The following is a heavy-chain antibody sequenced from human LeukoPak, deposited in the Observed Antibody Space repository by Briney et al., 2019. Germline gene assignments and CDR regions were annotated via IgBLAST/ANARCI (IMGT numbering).Heavy chain of an antibody. D-gene: IGHD4-23*01. J-gene: IGHJ4*02. CDR3: AREPYGGKGYYFDY. V-gene: IGHV3-33*01. CDR1: GFTFSSYG. CDR2: IWYDGSNK. Sequence: GGSLRLSCAASGFTFSSYGMHWVRQAPGKGLEWVAVIWYDGSNKYYADSVKGRFTISRDNSKNTLYLQMNSLRAEDTAVYYCAREPYGGKGYYFDYWGQGTLVTVFS.